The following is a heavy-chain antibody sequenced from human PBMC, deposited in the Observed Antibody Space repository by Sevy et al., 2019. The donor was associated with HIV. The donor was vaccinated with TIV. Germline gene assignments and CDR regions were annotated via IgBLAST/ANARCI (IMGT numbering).Heavy chain of an antibody. Sequence: ASVKVSCKVFGYGLSKLSMHWVRQAAGKGLEWMGSLDPGNGEITYAQTLQGRVTMTEDTSTDTAYMELSSLTSEDTATYYCATVGLGYYRGSSYYQGDWFDPWGQGTLVTVSS. J-gene: IGHJ5*02. CDR3: ATVGLGYYRGSSYYQGDWFDP. D-gene: IGHD2-15*01. V-gene: IGHV1-24*01. CDR2: LDPGNGEI. CDR1: GYGLSKLS.